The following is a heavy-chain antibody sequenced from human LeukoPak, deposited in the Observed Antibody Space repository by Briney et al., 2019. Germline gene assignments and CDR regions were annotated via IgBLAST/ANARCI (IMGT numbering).Heavy chain of an antibody. Sequence: GASVKVSCKASGYTFTSYDINWVRQATGQGLEWMGWINPNSGGTNYAQKFQGRVTMTRDTSISTAYMELSRLRSDDTAVYYCASTAGDYPPDYYYYYYMDVWGKGTTVTVSS. J-gene: IGHJ6*03. CDR3: ASTAGDYPPDYYYYYYMDV. CDR2: INPNSGGT. CDR1: GYTFTSYD. D-gene: IGHD4-17*01. V-gene: IGHV1-2*02.